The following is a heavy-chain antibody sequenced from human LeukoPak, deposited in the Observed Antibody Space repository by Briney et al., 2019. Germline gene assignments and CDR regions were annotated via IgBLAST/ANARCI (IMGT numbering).Heavy chain of an antibody. Sequence: SVKVSCKASGGTFISYAISWVRQAPGQGLEWMGRIIPILGVANYAQNFQGRVTVTADESTGTAYMELSSLRSDDTAVYYCARDNPPYCNGGSCYSYWGQGTLVTVSS. CDR2: IIPILGVA. D-gene: IGHD2-15*01. V-gene: IGHV1-69*04. J-gene: IGHJ4*02. CDR3: ARDNPPYCNGGSCYSY. CDR1: GGTFISYA.